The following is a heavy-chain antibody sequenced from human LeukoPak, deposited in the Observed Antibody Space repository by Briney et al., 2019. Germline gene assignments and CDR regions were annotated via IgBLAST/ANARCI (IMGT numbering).Heavy chain of an antibody. V-gene: IGHV4-31*03. J-gene: IGHJ4*02. CDR2: LYYTGTT. Sequence: PSETLSLTCTVSGDSMNSGDYYWSWIRQRPGQASEWIGYLYYTGTTYFSPSLESRLFMSLATSDKQFSLNLFSVTSADTAIYYCARGKKVSRNFDFWGPGTLVTVAS. CDR1: GDSMNSGDYY. CDR3: ARGKKVSRNFDF. D-gene: IGHD3-10*01.